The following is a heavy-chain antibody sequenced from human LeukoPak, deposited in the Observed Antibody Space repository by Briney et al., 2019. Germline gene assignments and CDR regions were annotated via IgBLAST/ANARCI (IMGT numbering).Heavy chain of an antibody. Sequence: TGRSLRLSCAASGFTCSSYGMHWVRQAPGKGLEWVAVIWYDGSNKYYADSVKGRFTISRDNSKNTLYLQMNSLRAEDTAVYYCAKDLQYYYDSSGVFDYWGQGTLVTVSS. CDR3: AKDLQYYYDSSGVFDY. CDR2: IWYDGSNK. D-gene: IGHD3-22*01. CDR1: GFTCSSYG. V-gene: IGHV3-33*06. J-gene: IGHJ4*02.